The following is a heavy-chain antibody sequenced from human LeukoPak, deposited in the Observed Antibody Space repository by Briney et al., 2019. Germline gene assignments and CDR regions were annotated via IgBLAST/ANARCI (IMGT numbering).Heavy chain of an antibody. CDR1: GFTFSTYA. CDR2: IGGGCPTT. CDR3: ARGFLGGTDQYFDS. D-gene: IGHD6-19*01. J-gene: IGHJ4*02. Sequence: GGSLRLSCAASGFTFSTYAMNWVRKAPAKGLEWVSTIGGGCPTTDYADSVTDRFTISRDNSKNTLYLQMNSLRAEDTAVYFCARGFLGGTDQYFDSWGQGTLVTVSS. V-gene: IGHV3-23*01.